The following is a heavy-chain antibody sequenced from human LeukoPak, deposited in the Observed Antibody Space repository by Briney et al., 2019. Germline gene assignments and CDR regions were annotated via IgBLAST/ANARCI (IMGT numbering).Heavy chain of an antibody. D-gene: IGHD1-7*01. Sequence: SLPLSCAASGFTFDDYAMHWVRQAPGKGLEWVSGISWNSGSIGYADSVKGRFTISRDNAKNSLYLQMNSLRAEDTALYYCAKDKDWNYYNWFDPWGQGTLVTVSS. CDR1: GFTFDDYA. CDR2: ISWNSGSI. V-gene: IGHV3-9*01. J-gene: IGHJ5*02. CDR3: AKDKDWNYYNWFDP.